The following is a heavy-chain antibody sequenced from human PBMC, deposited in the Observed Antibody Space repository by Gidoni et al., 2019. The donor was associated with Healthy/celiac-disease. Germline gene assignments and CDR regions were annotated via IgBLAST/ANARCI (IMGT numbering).Heavy chain of an antibody. J-gene: IGHJ3*02. CDR3: ARPGSGRAFDI. D-gene: IGHD2-15*01. V-gene: IGHV1-46*01. CDR1: GYTFTSYY. Sequence: QVQLVQSGAEVKKPGASVKVSCKASGYTFTSYYMHWVRQAPGQGLEWMGIINPSGGSTSYAQKFQGRVTMTRDTATSTVYMELSSLRSEDTAVYYCARPGSGRAFDIWGQGTMVTVSS. CDR2: INPSGGST.